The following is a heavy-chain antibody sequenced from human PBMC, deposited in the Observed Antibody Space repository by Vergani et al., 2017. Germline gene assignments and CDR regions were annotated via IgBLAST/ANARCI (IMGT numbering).Heavy chain of an antibody. Sequence: QVQLPESGPGLVKPSETLSLTCTVSGGSISSYYWSWIRQPPGKGLEWIGYIYYSGSTNYNPSLKSRVTISVDTSKNQFSLKLNSVTAADTAVYYCASVIAASGDSFDYWGQGTLVTVSS. CDR1: GGSISSYY. CDR3: ASVIAASGDSFDY. CDR2: IYYSGST. J-gene: IGHJ4*02. V-gene: IGHV4-59*01. D-gene: IGHD6-13*01.